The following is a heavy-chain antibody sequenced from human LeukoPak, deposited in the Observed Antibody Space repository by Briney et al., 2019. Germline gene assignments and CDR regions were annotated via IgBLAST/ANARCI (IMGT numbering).Heavy chain of an antibody. V-gene: IGHV1-2*02. CDR3: ARDIRPRVESFDY. Sequence: GASVKVSCRASGYTFTDYHIHWVRQAPGQGLEWMGWINPNSGGTNYVQKLQGGVTMTRDTSITTAYMELSSLRSDDTAVYYCARDIRPRVESFDYWGQGTLVTVSS. CDR1: GYTFTDYH. CDR2: INPNSGGT. D-gene: IGHD3-3*01. J-gene: IGHJ4*02.